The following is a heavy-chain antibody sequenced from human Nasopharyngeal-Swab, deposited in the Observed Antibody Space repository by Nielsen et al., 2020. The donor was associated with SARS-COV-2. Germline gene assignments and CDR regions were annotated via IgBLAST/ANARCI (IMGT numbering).Heavy chain of an antibody. D-gene: IGHD5-12*01. J-gene: IGHJ6*02. V-gene: IGHV5-51*01. Sequence: GESLKISCKGSGYSFTSYWIAWVRQLPGKGLEWMGIIYPRDSDTRYSPSFQGQVTISADKSISTAYMQCSSLKASDTAMYYCVRPEGVATSVKYYFQYGMDVWGQGTMVTVPS. CDR1: GYSFTSYW. CDR2: IYPRDSDT. CDR3: VRPEGVATSVKYYFQYGMDV.